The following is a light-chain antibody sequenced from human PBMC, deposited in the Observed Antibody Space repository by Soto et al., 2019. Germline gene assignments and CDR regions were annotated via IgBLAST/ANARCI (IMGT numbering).Light chain of an antibody. Sequence: DTQMTQSPSTLSASVRDRITITCRASQPIDNWLAWYQQKPGKAPELLIYKAFSLQSGVPSRFSGSGFGTEFTLTISSVQRDDYATYSCQEYNSYFGGGTKVEI. CDR3: QEYNSY. V-gene: IGKV1-5*03. CDR2: KAF. J-gene: IGKJ4*01. CDR1: QPIDNW.